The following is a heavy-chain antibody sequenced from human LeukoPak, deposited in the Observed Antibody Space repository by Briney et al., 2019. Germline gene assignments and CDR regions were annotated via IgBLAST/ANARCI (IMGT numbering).Heavy chain of an antibody. Sequence: SGTLSLTCTVSGGSFSSYYRSWVRQPPGKGLEWIAYIYYSGSTNYNPALKRRDTISVDTSKTQFSLKLSSGTAADTAVYYCARAPSVGATSYFDYWGQGTLVTVSS. D-gene: IGHD1-26*01. CDR3: ARAPSVGATSYFDY. CDR1: GGSFSSYY. V-gene: IGHV4-59*01. J-gene: IGHJ4*02. CDR2: IYYSGST.